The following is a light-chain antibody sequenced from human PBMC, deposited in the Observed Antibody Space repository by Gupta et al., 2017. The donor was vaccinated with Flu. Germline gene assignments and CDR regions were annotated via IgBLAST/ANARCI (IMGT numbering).Light chain of an antibody. CDR3: QQYNSYYT. CDR2: KVS. J-gene: IGKJ2*01. V-gene: IGKV1-5*03. CDR1: QSISNW. Sequence: SPSTLSASVGDRVTITGRASQSISNWLAWFQQKPGKAPKLVIYKVSLWGSGVPSRFSGSGSGTEFTLTISSLQPDDFATYYCQQYNSYYTFGQGTKLEIK.